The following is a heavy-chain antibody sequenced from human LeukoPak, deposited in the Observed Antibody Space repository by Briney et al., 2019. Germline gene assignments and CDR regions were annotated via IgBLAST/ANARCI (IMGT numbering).Heavy chain of an antibody. CDR1: GFTFNSYG. Sequence: GGSLRLSCAASGFTFNSYGMHWVRQAPGKGLEWVAFIRYDGSNKYYADSVKGRFTISRDNSKNTLYLQMNSLRAEDTAVYYCAKENDIVVVYYFDYWGQGTLVTVSS. J-gene: IGHJ4*02. D-gene: IGHD2-2*01. CDR2: IRYDGSNK. CDR3: AKENDIVVVYYFDY. V-gene: IGHV3-30*02.